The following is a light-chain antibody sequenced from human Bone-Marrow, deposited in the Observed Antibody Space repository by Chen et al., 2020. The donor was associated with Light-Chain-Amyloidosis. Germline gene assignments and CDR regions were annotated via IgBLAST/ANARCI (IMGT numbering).Light chain of an antibody. CDR1: DLPTKY. CDR3: QSADSSGTYEVI. V-gene: IGLV3-25*03. Sequence: SYELTQPPSVSVSPGPTARINCSGDDLPTKYAYWYQQKPGQAPVLVIHRDTERPSGISERFSGSSSGTTATLTISGVQAEDEADYHCQSADSSGTYEVIFGGGTKPTVL. CDR2: RDT. J-gene: IGLJ2*01.